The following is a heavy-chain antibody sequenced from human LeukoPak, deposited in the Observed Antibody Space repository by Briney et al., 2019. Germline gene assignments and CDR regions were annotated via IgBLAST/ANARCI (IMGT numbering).Heavy chain of an antibody. CDR2: IYYSGTT. Sequence: SETLSLTCTVSGGSISSTNYYWGWIRQPPGKGLEWIGNIYYSGTTYYNPSLKSRVTISVDTSKNQFSLKLSSVTAADTAVYYCARHGFQSTWFGDPDSPFDYWGQGTLVTVSS. J-gene: IGHJ4*02. D-gene: IGHD3-10*01. V-gene: IGHV4-39*01. CDR3: ARHGFQSTWFGDPDSPFDY. CDR1: GGSISSTNYY.